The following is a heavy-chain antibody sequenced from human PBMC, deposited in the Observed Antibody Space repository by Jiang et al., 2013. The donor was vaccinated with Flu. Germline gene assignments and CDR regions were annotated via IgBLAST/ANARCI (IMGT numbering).Heavy chain of an antibody. CDR3: ARDGAWKYDY. J-gene: IGHJ4*02. V-gene: IGHV4-4*02. CDR2: IHQSGKS. D-gene: IGHD1-7*01. Sequence: GPGLVKPSGTLSLSCSVFGYSISTDNWWGWVRQAPGKGLEWIGEIHQSGKSNYNPSLKSRVAISVDKSKNQFFLNLRSVTAADTAVYYCARDGAWKYDYWGQGTPVTVSS. CDR1: GYSISTDNW.